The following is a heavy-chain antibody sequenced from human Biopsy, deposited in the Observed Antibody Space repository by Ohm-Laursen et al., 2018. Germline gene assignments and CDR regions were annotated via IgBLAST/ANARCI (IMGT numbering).Heavy chain of an antibody. CDR2: FAPENGKT. CDR3: AADINVWNVNY. Sequence: ASVKVSCKVSGYTLTELSMHWVRQAPGRGLEWMGGFAPENGKTIYAQKFQGRVTMTEDTSTDTAYMELSSLRSGDTAVYYCAADINVWNVNYWGQGTQVTVSS. V-gene: IGHV1-24*01. CDR1: GYTLTELS. J-gene: IGHJ4*02. D-gene: IGHD1-1*01.